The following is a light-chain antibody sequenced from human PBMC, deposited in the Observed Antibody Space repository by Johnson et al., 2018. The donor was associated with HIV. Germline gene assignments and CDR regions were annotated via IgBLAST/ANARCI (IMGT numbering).Light chain of an antibody. CDR3: QSYDNALSGSKV. J-gene: IGLJ1*01. V-gene: IGLV1-40*01. Sequence: QSILTQPPSVSAAPGQKVTISCSGSSSNIGNNYVSWYQQLPGTAPKLLIYGNNNRPSGVPARFSGSKSGTSASLAITALQAEDEADYYCQSYDNALSGSKVFGTGTEVTVL. CDR1: SSNIGNNY. CDR2: GNN.